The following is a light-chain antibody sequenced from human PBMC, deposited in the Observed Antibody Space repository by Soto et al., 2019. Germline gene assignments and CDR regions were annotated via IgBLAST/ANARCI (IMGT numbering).Light chain of an antibody. V-gene: IGKV2-28*01. CDR2: LGF. J-gene: IGKJ2*01. CDR1: QSLLHSNGYNY. CDR3: MQNLQTPYT. Sequence: DIVMTQSPLSLPVTPGEPASISCRSSQSLLHSNGYNYLDWYLQKPGQSPQLLIYLGFNRASGVTDRFSGSGSGTDFTLEISRVEAEDLGVYYCMQNLQTPYTFGQGTKLEIK.